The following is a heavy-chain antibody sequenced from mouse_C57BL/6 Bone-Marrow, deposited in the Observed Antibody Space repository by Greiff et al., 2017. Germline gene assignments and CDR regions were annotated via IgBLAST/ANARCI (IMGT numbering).Heavy chain of an antibody. J-gene: IGHJ4*01. CDR2: MYPDGGSP. CDR1: GYTFTNYW. D-gene: IGHD2-12*01. V-gene: IGHV1-64*01. CDR3: VRSNAYDDYTMGF. Sequence: VQLQQPGAELVKPGASVKLSCKASGYTFTNYWMHWVKQRPGQGLEWIGMMYPDGGSPDYNEKFKSEATLSVDKSSRTAYMEISSLTSEDSAVYYCVRSNAYDDYTMGFWGQGTSVTVSS.